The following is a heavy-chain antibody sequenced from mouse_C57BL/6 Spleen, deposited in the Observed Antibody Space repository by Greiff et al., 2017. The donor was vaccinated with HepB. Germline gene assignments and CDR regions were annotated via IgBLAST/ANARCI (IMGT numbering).Heavy chain of an antibody. CDR3: ARDSDYYGPFAY. D-gene: IGHD1-2*01. CDR1: GYTFTSYW. Sequence: QVQLQQPGAELVRPGSSVKLSCKASGYTFTSYWMHWVKQRPIQGLEWIGNIDPSDSETHYNQKFKDKATLTVDKSSSTAYMQLSSLTSEDSAVYYCARDSDYYGPFAYWGQGTLVTVSA. CDR2: IDPSDSET. V-gene: IGHV1-52*01. J-gene: IGHJ3*01.